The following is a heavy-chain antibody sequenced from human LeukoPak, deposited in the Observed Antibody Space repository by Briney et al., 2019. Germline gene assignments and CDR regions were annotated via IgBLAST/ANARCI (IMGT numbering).Heavy chain of an antibody. V-gene: IGHV1-2*02. J-gene: IGHJ4*02. Sequence: GASVKVSCKASGYTFTGYYMHWVRQAPGQGLEWMGWINPNSGGTNYAQKFQGRVTMTRDTSISTAYMELSRLRSDGTAVYYCARAGGWLQSPFDYWGQGTLVTVSS. CDR1: GYTFTGYY. D-gene: IGHD5-24*01. CDR2: INPNSGGT. CDR3: ARAGGWLQSPFDY.